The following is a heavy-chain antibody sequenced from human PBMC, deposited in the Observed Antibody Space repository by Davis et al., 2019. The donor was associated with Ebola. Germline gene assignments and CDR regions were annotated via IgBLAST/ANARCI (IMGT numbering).Heavy chain of an antibody. D-gene: IGHD6-19*01. V-gene: IGHV4-59*01. J-gene: IGHJ5*02. CDR2: IYYSGST. CDR3: ARGQWPGSWFDP. Sequence: PSETLSLTCTVSGGSISSYYWSWIRQPPGKGLEWIGYIYYSGSTNYNPSLKSRVTISVDTSKNQFSLKLSSVTAADTAVYYCARGQWPGSWFDPWGQGTLVTVSS. CDR1: GGSISSYY.